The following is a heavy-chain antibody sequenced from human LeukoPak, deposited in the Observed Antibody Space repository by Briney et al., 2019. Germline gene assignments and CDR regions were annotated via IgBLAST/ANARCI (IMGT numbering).Heavy chain of an antibody. J-gene: IGHJ3*02. D-gene: IGHD3-16*02. CDR3: VIGGVIVIPRDDAFDI. CDR2: INTNTGNP. CDR1: GYTFTSYA. Sequence: ASVKVSCKASGYTFTSYAMNWVRQAPGQGLEWMGWINTNTGNPTYAQGFTGRFVLSLDTSVSTAYLQISSLKAEDTAVYYCVIGGVIVIPRDDAFDIWGQGTMVTVSS. V-gene: IGHV7-4-1*02.